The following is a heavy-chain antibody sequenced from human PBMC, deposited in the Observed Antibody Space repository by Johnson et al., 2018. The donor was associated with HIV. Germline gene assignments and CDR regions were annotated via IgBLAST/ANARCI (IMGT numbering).Heavy chain of an antibody. Sequence: VQLVESGGVVVQPGGSLRLSCAASGFTFDDYTMHWVRQAPGKGLEWVSLISWDGGSTYYAASVKGRFTISRDNSKNSLYLQMNSLRTEDTALYYCAKGGVAAAKGAFDIWGQGTIVTVSS. CDR3: AKGGVAAAKGAFDI. CDR2: ISWDGGST. CDR1: GFTFDDYT. D-gene: IGHD6-25*01. J-gene: IGHJ3*02. V-gene: IGHV3-43*01.